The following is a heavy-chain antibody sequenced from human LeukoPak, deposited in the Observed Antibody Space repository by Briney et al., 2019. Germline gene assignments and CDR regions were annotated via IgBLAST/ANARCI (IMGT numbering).Heavy chain of an antibody. CDR3: ASENYDFWSGYFTGAFDI. D-gene: IGHD3-3*01. Sequence: GESLRLSCAASGFTFSSYWMSWVRQAPGKGLEWVANIKQDGSEKYYVDSVKGRFTISRDNAKNSLYLQMNSLRAEDTAVYYCASENYDFWSGYFTGAFDIWGQGTMVTVSS. J-gene: IGHJ3*02. CDR1: GFTFSSYW. V-gene: IGHV3-7*01. CDR2: IKQDGSEK.